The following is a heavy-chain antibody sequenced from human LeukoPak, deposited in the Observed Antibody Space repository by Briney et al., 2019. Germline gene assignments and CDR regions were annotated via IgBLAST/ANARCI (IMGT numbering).Heavy chain of an antibody. Sequence: SGTLSLTCAVSGGSISSSNWWSWVRRPPGKGLEWIGEIYHSGSTNYNPSLKSRVTISVDKSKNQFSLKLSSVTAADTAVYYCARGGAYTRSGSYSPWYFDYWGQGTLVTVSS. CDR2: IYHSGST. CDR3: ARGGAYTRSGSYSPWYFDY. V-gene: IGHV4-4*02. CDR1: GGSISSSNW. D-gene: IGHD3-10*01. J-gene: IGHJ4*02.